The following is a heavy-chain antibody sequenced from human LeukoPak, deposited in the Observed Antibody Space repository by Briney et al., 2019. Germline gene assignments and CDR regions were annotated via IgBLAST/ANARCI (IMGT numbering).Heavy chain of an antibody. J-gene: IGHJ6*03. Sequence: SETLSLTCAVSGGSISSGGYSWSWIRQPPGKGLEWIGYIYYSGSTYYNPSLKSRVTISVDTSKNQFSLKLSSVTAADTAVYYCARAGDYYYYMDVWGKGTTVTVSS. CDR1: GGSISSGGYS. CDR2: IYYSGST. CDR3: ARAGDYYYYMDV. D-gene: IGHD4-17*01. V-gene: IGHV4-30-4*07.